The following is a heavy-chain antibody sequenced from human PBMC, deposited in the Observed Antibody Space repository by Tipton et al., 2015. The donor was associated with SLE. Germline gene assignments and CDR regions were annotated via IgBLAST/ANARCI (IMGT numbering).Heavy chain of an antibody. D-gene: IGHD1-26*01. Sequence: GSLRLSCAASGFTFSSYAMSWVRQAPGKGLEWVSVIYSGGSTYYADSVKGRFTISRDNSKNTLYLQMNSLRAEDTAVYYCAKERSSGSYEYYFDYWGQGTLVTVSS. CDR1: GFTFSSYA. J-gene: IGHJ4*02. CDR3: AKERSSGSYEYYFDY. V-gene: IGHV3-23*03. CDR2: IYSGGST.